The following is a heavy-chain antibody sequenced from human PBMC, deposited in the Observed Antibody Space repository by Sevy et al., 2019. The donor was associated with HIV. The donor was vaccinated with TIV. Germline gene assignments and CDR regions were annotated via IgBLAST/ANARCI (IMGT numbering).Heavy chain of an antibody. J-gene: IGHJ3*02. CDR1: EFTFNDYA. D-gene: IGHD6-13*01. Sequence: GGSLRLSCVASEFTFNDYAMTWVRQAPGKGLEWVAGISGSGGSTYYADFVKGRFTISRDNSKNTLYLQMNSLRAEETVVYYCAKGRSSSWLRDVFDIWGQGTMVTVSS. CDR3: AKGRSSSWLRDVFDI. V-gene: IGHV3-23*01. CDR2: ISGSGGST.